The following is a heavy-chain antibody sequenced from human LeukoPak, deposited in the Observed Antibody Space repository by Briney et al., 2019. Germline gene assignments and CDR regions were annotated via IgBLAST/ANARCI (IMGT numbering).Heavy chain of an antibody. J-gene: IGHJ4*02. CDR1: GFTLSSYA. V-gene: IGHV3-23*01. CDR3: AKDVSRSTSCYNY. D-gene: IGHD2-2*01. CDR2: ISGSGVST. Sequence: PGGSLRLSCAASGFTLSSYAMSWVRQAPGKGLEWVSAISGSGVSTYYADSVKCRFTISRDNSKNTLYLQMNSLRAEDTAVYYCAKDVSRSTSCYNYWGQGTLVTVSS.